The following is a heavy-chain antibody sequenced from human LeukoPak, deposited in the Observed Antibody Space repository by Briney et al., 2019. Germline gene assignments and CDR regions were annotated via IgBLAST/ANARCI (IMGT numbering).Heavy chain of an antibody. J-gene: IGHJ4*02. CDR3: ARDRDFWSGYYNSEDY. D-gene: IGHD3-3*01. Sequence: SETLSLTCTVSGGSISSGDYYWSWIRQPPGKGLEWIGYIYYSGSTYYNPSLKSRVTISVDTSKNQFSLKLSSVTAADTAVYYCARDRDFWSGYYNSEDYWGQGTLVTVSS. CDR2: IYYSGST. CDR1: GGSISSGDYY. V-gene: IGHV4-30-4*08.